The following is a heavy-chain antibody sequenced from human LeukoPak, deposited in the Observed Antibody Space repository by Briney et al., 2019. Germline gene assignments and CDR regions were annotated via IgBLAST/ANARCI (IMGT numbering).Heavy chain of an antibody. CDR2: ITSSSSFR. Sequence: PGGSLRLSCAASGFTFSYYSMNWVRQAPGKGLEWVSSITSSSSFRHYADSVKGRFTISRDNAKNTLYLQMNSLRAEDTAVYYCARDRWLYSYGSSWYNWFDPWGQGTLVTVSS. V-gene: IGHV3-21*01. CDR1: GFTFSYYS. D-gene: IGHD5-18*01. CDR3: ARDRWLYSYGSSWYNWFDP. J-gene: IGHJ5*02.